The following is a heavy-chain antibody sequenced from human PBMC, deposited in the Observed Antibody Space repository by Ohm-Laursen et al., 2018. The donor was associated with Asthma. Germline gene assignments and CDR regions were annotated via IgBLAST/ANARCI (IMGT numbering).Heavy chain of an antibody. D-gene: IGHD6-13*01. Sequence: SLRLSCSASGFTFSSYAMHWVRQAPGKGLEWVAVISYDGSNKYYADSVKGRFTISRDNSKSTLYLQMNSLRAEDTAVYYCAKDLKGIAIRVYYYGMDVWGQGTTVTVSS. CDR2: ISYDGSNK. CDR3: AKDLKGIAIRVYYYGMDV. V-gene: IGHV3-30*04. J-gene: IGHJ6*02. CDR1: GFTFSSYA.